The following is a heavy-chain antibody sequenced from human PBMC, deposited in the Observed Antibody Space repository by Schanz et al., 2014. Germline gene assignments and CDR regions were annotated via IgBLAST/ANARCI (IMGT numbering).Heavy chain of an antibody. CDR1: GFTFNSYA. CDR3: AREQIMAAAGLVDY. D-gene: IGHD6-13*01. V-gene: IGHV3-23*01. CDR2: ISASGGST. Sequence: DVQLLESGGGLVQPGGSLRLSCAASGFTFNSYAMTWVRQAPGKGLEWVSTISASGGSTYYADSVKGRFTISRDNAKNSLYLQMNSLRAEDTAVYYCAREQIMAAAGLVDYWGHGTLVTVSS. J-gene: IGHJ4*01.